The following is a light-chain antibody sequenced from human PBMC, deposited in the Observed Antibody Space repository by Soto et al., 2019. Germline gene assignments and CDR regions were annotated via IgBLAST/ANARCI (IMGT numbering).Light chain of an antibody. Sequence: DNQMAHSPSSLAAAVRERSTITLRASQGINSHLNWYQHKPGAAPKLVIYAASSLPTGVPSRFSGSGSGTDFTLTISSLQPEDFATYYCQQSYNSSRTFGQGTKVDIK. CDR3: QQSYNSSRT. J-gene: IGKJ1*01. CDR1: QGINSH. V-gene: IGKV1-39*01. CDR2: AAS.